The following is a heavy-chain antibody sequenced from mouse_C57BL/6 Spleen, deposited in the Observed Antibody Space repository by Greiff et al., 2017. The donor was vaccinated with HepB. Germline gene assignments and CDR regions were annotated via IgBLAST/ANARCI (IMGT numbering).Heavy chain of an antibody. Sequence: QVQLQHSGAELVKPGASVKLSCKASGYTFTEYTIHWVKQRSGQGLEWIGWFYPGSGSIKYNEKFKDKATLTADKSSSTVYMELSRLTSEDSAVYFCARHEDGMAYYSNSGFAYWGQGTLVTVSA. CDR1: GYTFTEYT. J-gene: IGHJ3*01. CDR3: ARHEDGMAYYSNSGFAY. D-gene: IGHD2-5*01. V-gene: IGHV1-62-2*01. CDR2: FYPGSGSI.